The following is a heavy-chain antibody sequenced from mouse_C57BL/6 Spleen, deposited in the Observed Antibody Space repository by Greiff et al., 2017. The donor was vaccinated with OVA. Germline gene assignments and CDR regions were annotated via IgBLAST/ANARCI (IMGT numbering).Heavy chain of an antibody. CDR3: ARPYCLRQEGYYFDY. J-gene: IGHJ2*01. D-gene: IGHD2-12*01. V-gene: IGHV1-80*01. Sequence: QVQLQQSGAELVKPGASVKISCKASGYAFSSYWMNWVKQRPGKGLEWIGQIYPGDGDTNYNGKFKGKATLTAEKSSSTAYMQLSSLTSEDSAVYFCARPYCLRQEGYYFDYWGQGTTLTVSS. CDR2: IYPGDGDT. CDR1: GYAFSSYW.